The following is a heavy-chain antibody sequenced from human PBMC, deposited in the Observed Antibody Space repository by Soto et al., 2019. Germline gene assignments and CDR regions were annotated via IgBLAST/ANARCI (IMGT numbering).Heavy chain of an antibody. CDR1: GDSISSGAYY. Sequence: QVQLQESGPGLVQPSQTLSLTCTFSGDSISSGAYYWSWIRQPPGKGLEWTGYIYNSVSTYYNPSLESRVTMSVDTSKHQFSLRLSSVTAADTAVYYCARDGGYATVGCWGQGTLVTVSS. J-gene: IGHJ4*02. CDR2: IYNSVST. D-gene: IGHD2-15*01. V-gene: IGHV4-30-4*01. CDR3: ARDGGYATVGC.